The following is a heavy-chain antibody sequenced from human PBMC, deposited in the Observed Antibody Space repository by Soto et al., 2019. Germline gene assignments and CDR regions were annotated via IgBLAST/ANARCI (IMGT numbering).Heavy chain of an antibody. CDR3: ARGRGGWFINQLLNAFDI. D-gene: IGHD2-2*01. CDR2: IYYSGST. V-gene: IGHV4-59*01. CDR1: GGSISSYY. J-gene: IGHJ3*02. Sequence: SETLSLTCTVSGGSISSYYWSWIRQPPGKGLEWIGYIYYSGSTNYNPSLKSRVTVSVDTSKNQFSLKLSSVTAADTAVYYCARGRGGWFINQLLNAFDIWGQGTMVTVSS.